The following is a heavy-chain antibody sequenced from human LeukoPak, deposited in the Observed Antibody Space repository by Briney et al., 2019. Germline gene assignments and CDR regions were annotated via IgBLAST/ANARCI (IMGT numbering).Heavy chain of an antibody. D-gene: IGHD6-25*01. J-gene: IGHJ3*02. CDR1: GYTLTGYF. CDR3: ARSAENAFDI. V-gene: IGHV1-2*02. Sequence: ASVKVSCKTSGYTLTGYFMHWVRQAPGQGLEWMGWINPNSGATNSAQKFQGRVTMTRDTSISTAYMELSRLRSDDTAVYSCARSAENAFDIWGQGTMVTVSS. CDR2: INPNSGAT.